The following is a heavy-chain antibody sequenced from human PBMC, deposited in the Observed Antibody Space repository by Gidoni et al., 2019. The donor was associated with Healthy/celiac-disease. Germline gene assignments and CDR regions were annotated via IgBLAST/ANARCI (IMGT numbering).Heavy chain of an antibody. J-gene: IGHJ4*02. Sequence: QITLKQSGPTLVKPTQTLTRTSTLPAFSLSTSGVVVGWNRQPPGNALEWLELSYLDDDKRYSPPLKSRLTITKDTSKNQVVLTMTNMDPVDTATYSCSHQEVAAALYYFDFWGQGTLVTVSS. D-gene: IGHD2-2*01. CDR3: SHQEVAAALYYFDF. V-gene: IGHV2-5*02. CDR1: AFSLSTSGVV. CDR2: SYLDDDK.